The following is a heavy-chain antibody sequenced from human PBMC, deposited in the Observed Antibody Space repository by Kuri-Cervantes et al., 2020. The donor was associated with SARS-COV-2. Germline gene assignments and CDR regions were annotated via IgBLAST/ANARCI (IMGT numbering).Heavy chain of an antibody. J-gene: IGHJ4*02. CDR1: GFTFSSYS. Sequence: GESLKISCAASGFTFSSYSMNWVRQAPGKGLEWVSSISSSSSYIYYADSVKGRFTISRDNAKNSLYLQMNSLRAEDTAVYYCASDNSGSYFREGGGFDYWGQGTLVTVSS. CDR2: ISSSSSYI. V-gene: IGHV3-21*01. D-gene: IGHD1-26*01. CDR3: ASDNSGSYFREGGGFDY.